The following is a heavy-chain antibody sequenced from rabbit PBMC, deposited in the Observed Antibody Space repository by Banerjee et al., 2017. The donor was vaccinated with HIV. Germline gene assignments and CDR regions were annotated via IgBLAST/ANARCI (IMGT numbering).Heavy chain of an antibody. V-gene: IGHV1S45*01. J-gene: IGHJ4*01. Sequence: QEQVVESGGGLVKPGASQTLTCTASGFDFSNKYVLCWVRQAPGKGLEWIACIYTTGTWTYYASWAKGRFTISKTSTTVTLQMTSLTAADTATYFCARDLDGVIGWNFGWWGPGTLVTVS. CDR1: GFDFSNKYV. D-gene: IGHD1-1*01. CDR2: IYTTGTWT. CDR3: ARDLDGVIGWNFGW.